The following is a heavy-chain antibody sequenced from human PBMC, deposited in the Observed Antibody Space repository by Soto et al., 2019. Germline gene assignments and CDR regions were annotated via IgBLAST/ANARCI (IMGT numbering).Heavy chain of an antibody. D-gene: IGHD6-13*01. CDR3: TSRSRSSSWFDP. CDR2: IYYSGTT. V-gene: IGHV4-39*01. CDR1: GGSISSSSYY. Sequence: SETLSLTCTVSGGSISSSSYYWGWIRQPPGKGLEWIGDIYYSGTTYYNPSLKSRVTISVDTSKKQFSLKLNSVTAEDTAVYYCTSRSRSSSWFDPWGQGILVTVS. J-gene: IGHJ5*02.